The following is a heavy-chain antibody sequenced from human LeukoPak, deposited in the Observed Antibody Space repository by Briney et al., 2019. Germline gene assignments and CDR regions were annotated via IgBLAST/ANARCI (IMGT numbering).Heavy chain of an antibody. CDR3: ARRDYDFWRRGNWFDP. D-gene: IGHD3-3*01. J-gene: IGHJ5*02. CDR1: GGSISSYY. Sequence: SETLSLTCTVSGGSISSYYWSWIRQPPGKGLEWIGYIYYSGSTNYNPSLKSRVTISVDTSKNQFSLKLSSVTAADTAVYYCARRDYDFWRRGNWFDPWGQGTLVTVSS. CDR2: IYYSGST. V-gene: IGHV4-59*01.